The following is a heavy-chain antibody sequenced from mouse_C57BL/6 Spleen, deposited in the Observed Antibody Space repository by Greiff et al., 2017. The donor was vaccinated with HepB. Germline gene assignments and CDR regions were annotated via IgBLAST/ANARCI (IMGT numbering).Heavy chain of an antibody. V-gene: IGHV1-74*01. J-gene: IGHJ2*01. CDR3: AIGRFGESSYDFDY. D-gene: IGHD1-1*01. CDR1: GYTFTSYW. CDR2: IHPSDSDT. Sequence: QVQLKQPGAELVKPGASVKVSCKASGYTFTSYWMHWVKQRPGQGLEWIGRIHPSDSDTNYNQKFKGKATLTVDKSSSTAYMQLSSLTSEDSAVYYCAIGRFGESSYDFDYWGQGTTLTVSS.